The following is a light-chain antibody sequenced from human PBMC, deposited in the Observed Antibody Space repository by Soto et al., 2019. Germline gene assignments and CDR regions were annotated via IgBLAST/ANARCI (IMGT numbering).Light chain of an antibody. J-gene: IGKJ1*01. CDR2: KAS. V-gene: IGKV1-5*03. Sequence: DLQMTQSPSTLSASVGDRVTITCRASQSISSWLAWYQQKPGKAPKLLIYKASTLESGVPSRFSASGSGTEFTLTISSLQPDDFATYYCQQYNTYSRTFGQGTKVEIK. CDR1: QSISSW. CDR3: QQYNTYSRT.